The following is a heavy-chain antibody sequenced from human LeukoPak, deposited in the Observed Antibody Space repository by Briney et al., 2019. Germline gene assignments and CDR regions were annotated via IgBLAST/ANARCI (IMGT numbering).Heavy chain of an antibody. Sequence: EASVKVSCKASGYTFTSYGISWVRQAPGQGLEWMGWISAYNGNTNYAQKLQGRVTMTTDTSTSTAYMELRSLRSDDTAVYYCARGGLPDYYYYYGKDVWGQGTTVTVSS. CDR3: ARGGLPDYYYYYGKDV. CDR2: ISAYNGNT. V-gene: IGHV1-18*01. CDR1: GYTFTSYG. J-gene: IGHJ6*02. D-gene: IGHD2-15*01.